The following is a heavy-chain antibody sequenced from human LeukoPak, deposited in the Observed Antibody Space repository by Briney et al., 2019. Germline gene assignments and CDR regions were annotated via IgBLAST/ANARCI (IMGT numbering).Heavy chain of an antibody. V-gene: IGHV4-59*08. CDR2: IYHSGST. J-gene: IGHJ6*02. CDR1: GGSINSGY. Sequence: SETLSLTCTVSGGSINSGYWSWIRQPPGKGLEWIGYIYHSGSTNYNPSLKSRVIISLDTSKNQFSLNLSSVTAADTAVYYCARLKYIPYYNYDLDVWGQGTTVTVSS. D-gene: IGHD2-2*02. CDR3: ARLKYIPYYNYDLDV.